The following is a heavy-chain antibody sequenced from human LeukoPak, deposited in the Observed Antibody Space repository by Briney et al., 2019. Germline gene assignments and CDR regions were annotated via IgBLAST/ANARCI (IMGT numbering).Heavy chain of an antibody. CDR3: ARKSITIFGVVAHGFDP. CDR1: GFTFSDYY. CDR2: ISSSGSTI. D-gene: IGHD3-3*01. Sequence: GGSLRLSCAASGFTFSDYYMGWIRQAPGQGLEWVSYISSSGSTIYYADSVKGRFTISRDNAKNSLYLQMNSLRAEDTAVYYCARKSITIFGVVAHGFDPWGQGTLVTVSS. V-gene: IGHV3-11*04. J-gene: IGHJ5*02.